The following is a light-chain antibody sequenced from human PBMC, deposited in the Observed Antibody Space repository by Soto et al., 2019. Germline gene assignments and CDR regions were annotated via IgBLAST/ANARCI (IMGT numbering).Light chain of an antibody. CDR3: QQYNNWPLT. J-gene: IGKJ4*01. CDR1: QSIGRN. CDR2: AAS. Sequence: EIVMTQSPATLSVSPGESATVSGMASQSIGRNLFWHQHKPGQAPRLLIYAASTRATGIPARFSGSGSGTEFTLTISSLQSEDFAVYYCQQYNNWPLTFGGGTKVEF. V-gene: IGKV3-15*01.